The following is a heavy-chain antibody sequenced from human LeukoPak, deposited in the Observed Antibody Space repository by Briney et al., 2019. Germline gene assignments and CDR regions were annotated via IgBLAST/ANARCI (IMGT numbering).Heavy chain of an antibody. V-gene: IGHV4-39*01. J-gene: IGHJ4*02. CDR2: IYYSGST. D-gene: IGHD2-2*01. CDR1: GGSISSSSYY. CDR3: ARLKGGDGGIVVVPSNFDY. Sequence: PSETLSLTCTVSGGSISSSSYYWGWIRQPPGKGLEWIGSIYYSGSTYYNPSLKSRVTISVDTSKNQFSLKLSSVTAADTAVYYCARLKGGDGGIVVVPSNFDYWGQGTLVTVSS.